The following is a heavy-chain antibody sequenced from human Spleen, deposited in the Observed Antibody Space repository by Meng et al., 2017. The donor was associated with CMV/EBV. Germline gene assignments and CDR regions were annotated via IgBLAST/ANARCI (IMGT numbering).Heavy chain of an antibody. J-gene: IGHJ6*02. Sequence: GGSLRLSCAASGFTFDDYAMHWVRQAPGKGLEWVSGISWNSGSIGYADSVKGRFTISRDNAKNSLYLQMNSLRAEDTALYYCAKGRGAHYYGMDVWGQGTTVTVSS. CDR1: GFTFDDYA. V-gene: IGHV3-9*01. CDR2: ISWNSGSI. D-gene: IGHD1-26*01. CDR3: AKGRGAHYYGMDV.